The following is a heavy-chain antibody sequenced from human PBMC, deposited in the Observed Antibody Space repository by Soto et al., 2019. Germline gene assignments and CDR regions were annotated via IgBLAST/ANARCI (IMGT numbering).Heavy chain of an antibody. D-gene: IGHD5-18*01. J-gene: IGHJ5*02. CDR1: GGSFSGYY. Sequence: PSETLSLTCAVYGGSFSGYYWSWIRQPPGKGLEWIGEINHSGSTNYNPSLKSRVTISVDTSKNQFSLKLSSVTAADTAVYYCARGGGYSYGSWGQGTLVTVSS. CDR3: ARGGGYSYGS. CDR2: INHSGST. V-gene: IGHV4-34*01.